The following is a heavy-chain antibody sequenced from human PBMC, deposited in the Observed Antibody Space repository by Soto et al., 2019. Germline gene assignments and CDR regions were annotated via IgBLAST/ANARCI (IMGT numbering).Heavy chain of an antibody. CDR2: VSDDNGST. CDR1: GYTFTAYG. Sequence: GASVKVSCKASGYTFTAYGISWVRQAPGQGLEWMGGVSDDNGSTSYAQKFQGRVTMTRDTSTSTVYMELSSLRSEDTAVYYCARDMRYSSGSHYYYYGMDVWGQGTTVTVSS. J-gene: IGHJ6*02. D-gene: IGHD3-22*01. V-gene: IGHV1-18*01. CDR3: ARDMRYSSGSHYYYYGMDV.